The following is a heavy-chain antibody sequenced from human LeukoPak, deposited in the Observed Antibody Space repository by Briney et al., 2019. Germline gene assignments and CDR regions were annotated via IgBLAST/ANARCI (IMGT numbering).Heavy chain of an antibody. Sequence: GGSLRLSCAASGFTFSSYWMHWVRQAPGKGLVWVSRINNDGSSTSYADSVQGRFTISRDNAKNTLYLQMNSLRAEDTALYYCARVARGDYYYYYMDVWGKGTTVTVSS. D-gene: IGHD3-10*01. J-gene: IGHJ6*03. CDR2: INNDGSST. CDR1: GFTFSSYW. CDR3: ARVARGDYYYYYMDV. V-gene: IGHV3-74*01.